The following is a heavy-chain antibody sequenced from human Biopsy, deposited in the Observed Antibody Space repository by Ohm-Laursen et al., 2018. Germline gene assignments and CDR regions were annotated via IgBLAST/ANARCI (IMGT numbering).Heavy chain of an antibody. Sequence: SDTLSLTCTVSGDSIGSYYWSWIRQPPGKGLEWIGYVYYTGSTDYNPSLQSRVTISVDTSKNHFSLRLRSVTPADTAIYYCARSGWPENDAFDIWGQGTMVTVSS. V-gene: IGHV4-59*07. CDR2: VYYTGST. CDR1: GDSIGSYY. J-gene: IGHJ3*02. D-gene: IGHD6-19*01. CDR3: ARSGWPENDAFDI.